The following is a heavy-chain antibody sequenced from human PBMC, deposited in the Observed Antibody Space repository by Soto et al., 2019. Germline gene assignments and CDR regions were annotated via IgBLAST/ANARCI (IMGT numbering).Heavy chain of an antibody. V-gene: IGHV3-30*03. Sequence: QVQLVESGGGVVQPGRSLRLSCAASGFTFSSYGMHWVRQAPGKGLEWVAVISYDGSNKYYADSVKGRFTISRDNSKNTLYLQMNSLRAEDTAVYYCVSDFWSGYYYYMAVWGKGTTVTVSS. D-gene: IGHD3-3*01. CDR2: ISYDGSNK. CDR3: VSDFWSGYYYYMAV. J-gene: IGHJ6*03. CDR1: GFTFSSYG.